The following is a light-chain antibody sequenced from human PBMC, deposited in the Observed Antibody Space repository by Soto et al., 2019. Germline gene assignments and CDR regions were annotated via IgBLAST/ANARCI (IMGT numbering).Light chain of an antibody. CDR3: QQYNSYWK. CDR1: QSISRW. V-gene: IGKV1-5*03. CDR2: KAY. Sequence: DIQMTQSPSTLSASVGDRVTITCRAIQSISRWLAWYQQKPGQAPKLLIYKAYSLESGVPSRFSGSGSETEFNLTISSLQTDDFATYYCQQYNSYWKFGQGNKLEIK. J-gene: IGKJ1*01.